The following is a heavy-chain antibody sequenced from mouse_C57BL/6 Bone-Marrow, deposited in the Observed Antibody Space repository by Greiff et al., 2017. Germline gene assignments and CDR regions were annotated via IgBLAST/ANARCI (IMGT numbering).Heavy chain of an antibody. Sequence: EVKLMESGPELVKPGASVKISCKASGYSFTGYYMHWVKQSSEKSLEWIGEINPSTGGTSYNQKFKGKATLTVDKSSSTAYMQLKSLTSEDSAVXYCEREDYYGYFDYWGQGTTLTVSS. J-gene: IGHJ2*01. D-gene: IGHD1-1*01. CDR1: GYSFTGYY. CDR3: EREDYYGYFDY. V-gene: IGHV1-43*01. CDR2: INPSTGGT.